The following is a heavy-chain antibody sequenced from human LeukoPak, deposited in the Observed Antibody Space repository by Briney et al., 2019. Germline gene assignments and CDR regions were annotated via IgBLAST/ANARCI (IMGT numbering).Heavy chain of an antibody. D-gene: IGHD4-17*01. Sequence: SGTLSLTCAVSGGSISSSNWWSWVRQPPGKGLEWIGEIYHSGSTNYNPSLKSRVTISVDKSKNQFSLKLSSVTAADTAVYYCARDGDYGEKRGLFDYWGQGTLVTVSS. V-gene: IGHV4-4*02. CDR1: GGSISSSNW. CDR3: ARDGDYGEKRGLFDY. CDR2: IYHSGST. J-gene: IGHJ4*02.